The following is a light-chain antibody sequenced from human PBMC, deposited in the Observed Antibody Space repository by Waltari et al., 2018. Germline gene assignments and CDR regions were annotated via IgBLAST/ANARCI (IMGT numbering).Light chain of an antibody. J-gene: IGKJ4*01. Sequence: DIVITKSPDSLAVSLAERATINCNSSRRVLYSSNNKNYLAWYQQKPGQPPKLLIYWASTRESGVPDRFSGSGSGTDFTLTISSLQAEDVAVYYCQQYYSTPRTLTFGGGTKVEIK. CDR1: RRVLYSSNNKNY. V-gene: IGKV4-1*01. CDR2: WAS. CDR3: QQYYSTPRTLT.